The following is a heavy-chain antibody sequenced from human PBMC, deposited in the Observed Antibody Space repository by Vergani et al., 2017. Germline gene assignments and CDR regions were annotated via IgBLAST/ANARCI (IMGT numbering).Heavy chain of an antibody. CDR1: GFTFSSYA. J-gene: IGHJ4*02. V-gene: IGHV3-23*01. D-gene: IGHD6-19*01. Sequence: EVQLLESGGGLVQPGGSLRLSCAASGFTFSSYAMSWVRQAPGKGLEWVSAISGSGGSTYYADSVKGRFTISRANSKNTLYLQMNSLRAEDTAVYYCASPAVAGTRSFDYWGQGTLVTVSS. CDR2: ISGSGGST. CDR3: ASPAVAGTRSFDY.